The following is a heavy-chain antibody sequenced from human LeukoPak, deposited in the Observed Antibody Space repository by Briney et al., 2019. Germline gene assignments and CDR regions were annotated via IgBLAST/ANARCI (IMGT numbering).Heavy chain of an antibody. CDR3: ARDQDCSGGSCYSSWFDP. D-gene: IGHD2-15*01. CDR2: ISAYNGNT. V-gene: IGHV1-18*01. J-gene: IGHJ5*02. CDR1: GYTFTSYG. Sequence: ASVKVSCKASGYTFTSYGISWVRQALGQGLEWMGWISAYNGNTNYAQKLQGRVTMTTDTSTSTAYMELRSLRSDDTAVYYCARDQDCSGGSCYSSWFDPWGQGTLVTVSS.